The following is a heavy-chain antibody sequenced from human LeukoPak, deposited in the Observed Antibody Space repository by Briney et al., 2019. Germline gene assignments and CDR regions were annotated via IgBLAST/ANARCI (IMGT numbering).Heavy chain of an antibody. CDR2: IYYSGST. Sequence: PSETLSLTCTVSGGSISSSDYYWGWIRQPPGKGLEWIGSIYYSGSTYYNPSLKSRVTISVDTSKNQFSLKLSSVTAADTAVYYCARDVVGATTFDYWGQGTLVTVSS. J-gene: IGHJ4*02. CDR3: ARDVVGATTFDY. V-gene: IGHV4-39*07. D-gene: IGHD1-26*01. CDR1: GGSISSSDYY.